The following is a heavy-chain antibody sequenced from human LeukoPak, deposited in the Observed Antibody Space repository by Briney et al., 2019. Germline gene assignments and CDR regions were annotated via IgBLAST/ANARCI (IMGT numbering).Heavy chain of an antibody. CDR2: ISSSSSTI. CDR3: ARAGALDILGRAAPYYYYMDV. J-gene: IGHJ6*03. D-gene: IGHD3-9*01. V-gene: IGHV3-48*01. Sequence: PGGSLRRSCAASGFTFSSYSMNWVRQAPGKGLEWVSYISSSSSTIYYADSVKGRFTISRDNAKNSLYLQMNSLRAEDTAVYYCARAGALDILGRAAPYYYYMDVWGKGTTVTVSS. CDR1: GFTFSSYS.